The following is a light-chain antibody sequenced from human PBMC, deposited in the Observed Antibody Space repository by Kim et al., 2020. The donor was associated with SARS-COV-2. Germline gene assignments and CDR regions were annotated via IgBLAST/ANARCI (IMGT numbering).Light chain of an antibody. CDR1: QGVSTS. J-gene: IGKJ5*01. CDR3: QQYGNSPST. Sequence: LSPGERPPLACRASQGVSTSLAWYQQKPGQAPRLLIHGASSRTTGIPDRFSGSGSGTDFTLTISRLEPEDFAVYYCQQYGNSPSTFGQGTRLEIK. CDR2: GAS. V-gene: IGKV3-20*01.